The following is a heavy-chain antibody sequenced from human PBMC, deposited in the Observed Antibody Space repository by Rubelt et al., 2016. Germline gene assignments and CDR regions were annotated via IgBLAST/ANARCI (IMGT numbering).Heavy chain of an antibody. J-gene: IGHJ4*02. CDR1: GFTFDDYA. D-gene: IGHD3-10*01. CDR3: AKDMGFHYGSGVDY. CDR2: ISWNSGSI. V-gene: IGHV3-9*01. Sequence: EVQLVESGGGLVQPGGSLRLSCAASGFTFDDYAMHWVRQAPGKGLEWVSGISWNSGSIGYADSVKGRFTISRDNAKNSLYLQMNSLRAEDTALYYCAKDMGFHYGSGVDYWGQGTLVTVSS.